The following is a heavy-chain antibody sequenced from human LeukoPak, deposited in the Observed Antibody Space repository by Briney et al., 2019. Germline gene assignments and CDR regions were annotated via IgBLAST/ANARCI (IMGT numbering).Heavy chain of an antibody. Sequence: GGSLRLSCEGSAFIFSGHWMNWVRQTPGKGLEWVASIKEDGSERQYVDSVKGRFSISRDNAKNSLYLQMNSLRAEDTAVYYCASLLSGSNQINDYWGQGTLVTVSP. J-gene: IGHJ4*02. CDR2: IKEDGSER. D-gene: IGHD1-26*01. CDR1: AFIFSGHW. V-gene: IGHV3-7*01. CDR3: ASLLSGSNQINDY.